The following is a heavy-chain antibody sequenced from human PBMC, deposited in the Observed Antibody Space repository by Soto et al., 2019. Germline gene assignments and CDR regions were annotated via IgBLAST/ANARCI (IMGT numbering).Heavy chain of an antibody. CDR2: IFYNGST. Sequence: QLQLQESGPGLVKPSETLSLTCTVSGGSISHYHWNWIRQAPGKGMELIGYIFYNGSTHYNPSLTSRVTISVDMSKNRLSLTLTSVTAADTAVYYCARSFYPWGQGTLVTVSS. J-gene: IGHJ5*02. V-gene: IGHV4-59*01. CDR1: GGSISHYH. CDR3: ARSFYP.